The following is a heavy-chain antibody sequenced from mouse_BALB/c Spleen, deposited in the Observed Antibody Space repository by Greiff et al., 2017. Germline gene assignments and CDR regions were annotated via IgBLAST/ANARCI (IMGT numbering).Heavy chain of an antibody. J-gene: IGHJ4*01. V-gene: IGHV1-87*01. CDR2: IYPGDGDT. D-gene: IGHD2-3*01. CDR3: ARSGYLGMDY. Sequence: VKLQESGAELARPGASVKLSCKASGYTFTSYWMQWVKQRPGQGLEWIGAIYPGDGDTRYTQKFKGKATLTADKSSSTAYMQLSSLASEDSAVYYCARSGYLGMDYWGQGTSVTVSS. CDR1: GYTFTSYW.